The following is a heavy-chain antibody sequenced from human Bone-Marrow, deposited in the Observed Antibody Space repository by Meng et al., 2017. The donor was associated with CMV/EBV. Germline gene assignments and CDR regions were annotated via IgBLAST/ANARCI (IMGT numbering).Heavy chain of an antibody. CDR2: ISYVGSNK. J-gene: IGHJ6*02. D-gene: IGHD6-6*01. CDR1: GFTFSSYA. CDR3: ARDIEARHPEGYYYYGMDV. V-gene: IGHV3-30-3*01. Sequence: GGSLRLSCAASGFTFSSYAMHWVRQAPGKGLEWVAVISYVGSNKYYADSVKGRFTISRDNSKNTLYLQMNSLRAEDTAVYYCARDIEARHPEGYYYYGMDVWGQGTTVTVSS.